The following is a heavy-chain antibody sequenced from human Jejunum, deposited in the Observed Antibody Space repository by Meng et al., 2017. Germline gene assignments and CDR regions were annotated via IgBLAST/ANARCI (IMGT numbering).Heavy chain of an antibody. Sequence: QVHPQPWGAGLLKPSETLSLTCAVYGGSSSGFYLSWIRQPPGKGLEWIGEIHPSGSTDYNPSLKSRLTISLDTSKNQFSLSLNSATAADTGIYYCSRDHMGSLDYWGQGILVTVSS. CDR3: SRDHMGSLDY. V-gene: IGHV4-34*01. D-gene: IGHD1-26*01. CDR1: GGSSSGFY. CDR2: IHPSGST. J-gene: IGHJ4*02.